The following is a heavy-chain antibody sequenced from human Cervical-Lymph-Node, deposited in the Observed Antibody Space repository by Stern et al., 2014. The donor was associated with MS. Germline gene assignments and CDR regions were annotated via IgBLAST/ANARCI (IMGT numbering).Heavy chain of an antibody. D-gene: IGHD3-22*01. CDR3: ATGYYDSSGYYYRGPDY. Sequence: VQLVESGGGVVQPGGSLRLSCAASTFTFSISAMHWVRQAPGTGLEWVAGISSDGNKKYYADSVRGRITISRDNSRNMLFLQMNSVRAEDTAVFYCATGYYDSSGYYYRGPDYWGQGTLVTVSS. CDR1: TFTFSISA. V-gene: IGHV3-30*04. CDR2: ISSDGNKK. J-gene: IGHJ4*02.